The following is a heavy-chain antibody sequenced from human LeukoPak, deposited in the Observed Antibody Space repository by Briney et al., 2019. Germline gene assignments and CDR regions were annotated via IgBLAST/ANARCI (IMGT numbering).Heavy chain of an antibody. D-gene: IGHD2-2*01. CDR3: ARWYCSSTSCYADY. CDR1: GGSISSYY. V-gene: IGHV4-4*07. CDR2: IYTSGST. J-gene: IGHJ4*02. Sequence: SETLSLTCTVSGGSISSYYWSWIRQPAGKGLEWIGRIYTSGSTNYNPSLKSRVTMSADTSKNQFSLKLSSVTAADTAVYYCARWYCSSTSCYADYWGQGTLVTVSS.